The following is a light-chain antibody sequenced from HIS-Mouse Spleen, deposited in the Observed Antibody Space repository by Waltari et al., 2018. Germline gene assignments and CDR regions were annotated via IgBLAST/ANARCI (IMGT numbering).Light chain of an antibody. Sequence: SYVLTQPPSVSVAPGKTARITRGGNNIGSESVHWYQQKPGQAPVLVVYDDSDRPSGIPERFSGSNSGNTATLTISRVEAGDEADYYCQVWDSSSDHVVFGGGTKLTVL. CDR2: DDS. CDR1: NIGSES. J-gene: IGLJ2*01. CDR3: QVWDSSSDHVV. V-gene: IGLV3-21*03.